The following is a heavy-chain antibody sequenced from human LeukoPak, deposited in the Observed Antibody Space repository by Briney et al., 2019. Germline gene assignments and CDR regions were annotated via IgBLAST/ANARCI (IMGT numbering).Heavy chain of an antibody. CDR3: ARGVLSLANFDH. J-gene: IGHJ4*02. V-gene: IGHV4-30-4*01. CDR2: TYYSGST. Sequence: SQTLSLTCTVSGGSISSGDYYWSWIRQPPGKGLEWIGYTYYSGSTYYNPSLKSRVTISVDTSKNQFSLKLSSVTAADTAVYYCARGVLSLANFDHWGQGTLVTVSS. D-gene: IGHD3-16*02. CDR1: GGSISSGDYY.